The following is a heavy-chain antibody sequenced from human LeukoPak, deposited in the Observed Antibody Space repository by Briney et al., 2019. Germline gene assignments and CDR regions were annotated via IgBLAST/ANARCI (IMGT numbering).Heavy chain of an antibody. CDR3: AREQQLAYYFDY. D-gene: IGHD6-13*01. V-gene: IGHV4-59*01. CDR2: VYYSGNA. CDR1: GGSISNYF. J-gene: IGHJ4*02. Sequence: SETLSLTCTVSGGSISNYFWSWIRQPPGKGLEWIGYVYYSGNADYNPSLKSRVTISVDASKNQFSLKLSSVTAADTAVYYCAREQQLAYYFDYWGQGALVTVSS.